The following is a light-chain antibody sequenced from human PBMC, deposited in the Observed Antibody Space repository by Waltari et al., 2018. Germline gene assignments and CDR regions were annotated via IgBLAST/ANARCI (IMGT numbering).Light chain of an antibody. CDR2: DAS. CDR1: KDISNY. V-gene: IGKV1-33*01. CDR3: QQYDNLPPFT. Sequence: DIQMTQSPSSLSASVGDRVTIISQASKDISNYLNWYKKKPGKAPKHLIYDASNLETGVPSRFSGSGYGTDFTFTISSLQPEDIATYYCQQYDNLPPFTFGPGTKVDIK. J-gene: IGKJ3*01.